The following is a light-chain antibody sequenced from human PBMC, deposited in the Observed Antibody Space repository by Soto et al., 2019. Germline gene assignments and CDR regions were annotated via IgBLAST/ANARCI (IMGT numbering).Light chain of an antibody. CDR1: QSVSSD. J-gene: IGKJ5*01. Sequence: EIVLTQYPATLSLSPGERATLSCRASQSVSSDLAWYQHKPGQAPRLLIYDASDRATGIPARFSGSGSGTDFTLTISDLEPEDFAVYYCQQRSSWPPITFGQGTRLEI. V-gene: IGKV3-11*01. CDR3: QQRSSWPPIT. CDR2: DAS.